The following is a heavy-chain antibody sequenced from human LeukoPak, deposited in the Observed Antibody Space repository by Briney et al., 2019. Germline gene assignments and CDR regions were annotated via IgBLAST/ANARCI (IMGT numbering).Heavy chain of an antibody. D-gene: IGHD3-10*01. CDR3: ARSRYYGSGRHPDN. Sequence: SETLSLTCTVSNYSISNGYFLGWVRQSPGKGLEWIGSIYHSGSTYYNPSLKSRVTISVDTSKNQFSLKLSSVTAADTAVYYCARSRYYGSGRHPDNWGQGTLVTVSS. CDR2: IYHSGST. CDR1: NYSISNGYF. V-gene: IGHV4-38-2*02. J-gene: IGHJ4*02.